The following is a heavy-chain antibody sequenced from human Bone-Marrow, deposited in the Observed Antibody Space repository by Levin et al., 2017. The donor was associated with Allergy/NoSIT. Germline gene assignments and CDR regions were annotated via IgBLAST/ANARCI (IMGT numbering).Heavy chain of an antibody. J-gene: IGHJ4*02. CDR2: INQDGSEI. CDR1: GFFFSDYW. Sequence: GASVKVSCTASGFFFSDYWMTWVRQAPGKGLEWVANINQDGSEINYVDSVKGRFTISRDNAKNSLFLQMSSLRAEDTALYYCARDLGPSSPRSGHAHWGQGTLISVSS. V-gene: IGHV3-7*04. D-gene: IGHD3-10*01. CDR3: ARDLGPSSPRSGHAH.